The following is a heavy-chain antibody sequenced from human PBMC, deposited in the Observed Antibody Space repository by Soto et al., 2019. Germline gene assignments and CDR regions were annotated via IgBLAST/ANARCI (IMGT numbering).Heavy chain of an antibody. Sequence: QVQLVQSGAEVKKSGSSVKVSCKASGGTFSDYAISWVRQAPGQGLEWMGGIMPIFGTANYAQKFQGRVTITADKSTSTAYMELSSLRSEDTAVYYCARERVQYGDYVWYFDYWGQGTLVTVSS. J-gene: IGHJ4*02. D-gene: IGHD4-17*01. V-gene: IGHV1-69*06. CDR2: IMPIFGTA. CDR3: ARERVQYGDYVWYFDY. CDR1: GGTFSDYA.